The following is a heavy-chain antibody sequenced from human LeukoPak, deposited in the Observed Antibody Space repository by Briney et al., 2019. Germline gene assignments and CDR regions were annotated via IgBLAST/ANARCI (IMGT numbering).Heavy chain of an antibody. D-gene: IGHD3-10*01. CDR1: GGPISSYY. V-gene: IGHV4-59*01. CDR2: NHYSEST. J-gene: IGHJ4*02. Sequence: PSETLSLTCTVPGGPISSYYWSWIRQPPGKGLERIGPNHYSESTYYNPSLKSRVTISVDTSKNQFSLKLSSVSAAGTAVYYCARGRFGEWDYWGQGTLVTVSS. CDR3: ARGRFGEWDY.